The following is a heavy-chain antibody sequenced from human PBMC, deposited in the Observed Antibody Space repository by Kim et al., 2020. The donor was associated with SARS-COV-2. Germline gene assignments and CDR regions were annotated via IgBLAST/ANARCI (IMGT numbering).Heavy chain of an antibody. Sequence: GGSLRLSCTASGFTFGDYAMSWFRQAPGKGLEWVGFIRSKAYGGTTEYAASVKGRFTISRDDSKSIAYLQMNSLKTEDTAVYYCTRALYYDSSGYLNDAFDIWGQGTMVTVSS. CDR3: TRALYYDSSGYLNDAFDI. D-gene: IGHD3-22*01. J-gene: IGHJ3*02. CDR1: GFTFGDYA. V-gene: IGHV3-49*03. CDR2: IRSKAYGGTT.